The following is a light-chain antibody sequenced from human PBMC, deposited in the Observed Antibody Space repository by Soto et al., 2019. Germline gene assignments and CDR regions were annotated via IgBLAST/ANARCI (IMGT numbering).Light chain of an antibody. Sequence: IVMTQSPLSLPVTPVEPASISCRSSQSLLHSNGYNYFDWYLQKPGQSPQLLIYLGSNRSSGVPDRFSGSGSGTDFTLKISRVEAEDVGVYYCMQALQTRWTFGQGTKVDIK. CDR2: LGS. CDR1: QSLLHSNGYNY. V-gene: IGKV2-28*01. J-gene: IGKJ1*01. CDR3: MQALQTRWT.